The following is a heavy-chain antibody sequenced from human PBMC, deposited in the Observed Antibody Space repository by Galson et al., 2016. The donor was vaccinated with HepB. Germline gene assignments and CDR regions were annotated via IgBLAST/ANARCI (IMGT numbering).Heavy chain of an antibody. V-gene: IGHV4-34*01. D-gene: IGHD2/OR15-2a*01. Sequence: SETLSLTCVVSDGSLSSYYWSWIRQPPGKGLEWIGEINHSGSTNYHSSLKSRVTISVDTSKSEFSLKVSSVTAADSAVYYCARSTTYYGMDVWGQGTTVTGSS. CDR2: INHSGST. CDR3: ARSTTYYGMDV. J-gene: IGHJ6*02. CDR1: DGSLSSYY.